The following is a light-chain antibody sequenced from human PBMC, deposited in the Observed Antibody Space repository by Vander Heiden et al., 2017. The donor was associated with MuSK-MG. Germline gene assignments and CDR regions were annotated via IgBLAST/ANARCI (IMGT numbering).Light chain of an antibody. Sequence: SSELTQDPAVSVALGQTVRITCQGDSLRSYYASWYQQKPGQAPVLVIYGKNNRPSGSPDRFSGSSSGNTASLTITGAQAEDEADYYCNSRDSSGNHRWVFGGGTKLTVL. CDR1: SLRSYY. CDR3: NSRDSSGNHRWV. CDR2: GKN. J-gene: IGLJ3*02. V-gene: IGLV3-19*01.